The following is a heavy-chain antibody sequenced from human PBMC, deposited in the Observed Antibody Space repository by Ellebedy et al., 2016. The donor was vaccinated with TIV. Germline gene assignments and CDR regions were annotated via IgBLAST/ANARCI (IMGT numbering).Heavy chain of an antibody. CDR2: IRSKAYGGTT. CDR1: GFTFGDYA. V-gene: IGHV3-49*03. J-gene: IGHJ4*02. D-gene: IGHD2-2*01. CDR3: TRARIVVVPAAIRVGGYYFDY. Sequence: GESLKISCTASGFTFGDYAMSWFRQAPGKGLEWVGFIRSKAYGGTTEYAASVKGRFTISRDDSKSIAYLQMNSLKTEDTAVYYCTRARIVVVPAAIRVGGYYFDYWGQGTLVTVSS.